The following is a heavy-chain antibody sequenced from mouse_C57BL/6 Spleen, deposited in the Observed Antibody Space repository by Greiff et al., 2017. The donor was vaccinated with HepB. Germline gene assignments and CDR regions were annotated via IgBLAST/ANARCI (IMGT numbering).Heavy chain of an antibody. D-gene: IGHD1-1*01. J-gene: IGHJ1*03. Sequence: QVQLKESGAELVKPGASVKMSCKASGYTFTTYPIEWMKQNHGKSLEWIGNFHPYNDDTKYNEKFKGKATLTVEKSSSTVYLELSRLTSDDSAVYYCAMGIDYYGSSYRYFDVWGTGTTVTVSS. CDR1: GYTFTTYP. V-gene: IGHV1-47*01. CDR2: FHPYNDDT. CDR3: AMGIDYYGSSYRYFDV.